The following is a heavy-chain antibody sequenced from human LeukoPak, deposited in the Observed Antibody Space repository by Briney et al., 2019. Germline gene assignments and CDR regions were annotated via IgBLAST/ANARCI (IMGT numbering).Heavy chain of an antibody. J-gene: IGHJ4*02. V-gene: IGHV3-23*01. CDR2: ISGAGGST. CDR3: AKASGTYLVGNYFDY. Sequence: PGGSLRLSCAASGFTFGSYTMSWVRQAPGKGLEWVSSISGAGGSTFSADSVRGRFTISRDNSKDTLYLQMNSLRTEDTAVYYCAKASGTYLVGNYFDYWGQGTLVTVSS. D-gene: IGHD1-26*01. CDR1: GFTFGSYT.